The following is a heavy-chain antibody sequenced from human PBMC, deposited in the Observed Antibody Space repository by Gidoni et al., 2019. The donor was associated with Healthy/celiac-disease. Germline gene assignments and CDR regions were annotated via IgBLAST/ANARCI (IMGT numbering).Heavy chain of an antibody. CDR2: ISAYNGNT. Sequence: QAHLLQSGAEETKPVASVKVSCKDSGYTFTSYGISWVRQAAGQGLEWMGWISAYNGNTNYAQKLQGRVTMTTDTSTRTAYMELRSLRYDDTAVYYCARGSVIAVDGTSHWGQGTLITVSS. D-gene: IGHD6-19*01. CDR1: GYTFTSYG. J-gene: IGHJ4*02. V-gene: IGHV1-18*01. CDR3: ARGSVIAVDGTSH.